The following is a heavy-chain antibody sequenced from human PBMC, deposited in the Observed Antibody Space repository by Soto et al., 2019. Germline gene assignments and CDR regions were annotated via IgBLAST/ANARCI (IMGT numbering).Heavy chain of an antibody. CDR2: SKNKGAGYTT. V-gene: IGHV3-72*01. J-gene: IGHJ3*01. CDR3: VRGKNSFDF. Sequence: GGSLRLSCAVSGFTFSDHYMDWVRQAPGKGLDWVGRSKNKGAGYTTEYAASVRGRFTVSRDDSKNSLYLQMNSLTTEDTALYYCVRGKNSFDFWGQGTMVTVSS. CDR1: GFTFSDHY.